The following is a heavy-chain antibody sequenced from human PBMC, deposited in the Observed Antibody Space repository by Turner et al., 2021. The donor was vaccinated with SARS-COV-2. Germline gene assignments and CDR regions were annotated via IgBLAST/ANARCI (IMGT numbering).Heavy chain of an antibody. D-gene: IGHD5-18*01. CDR1: GGSISSSSYY. V-gene: IGHV4-39*01. Sequence: QLQLQESGPGLVKPSETLSLTCTVPGGSISSSSYYWGWIRQPPGKGLEWMGNIYYSGSAYYNPSLKSRVTISVDPSKNQFSLKLTSVTAADTAVYYCARLMDTAMDYYGTDVWGQGTTVTVSS. CDR2: IYYSGSA. CDR3: ARLMDTAMDYYGTDV. J-gene: IGHJ6*02.